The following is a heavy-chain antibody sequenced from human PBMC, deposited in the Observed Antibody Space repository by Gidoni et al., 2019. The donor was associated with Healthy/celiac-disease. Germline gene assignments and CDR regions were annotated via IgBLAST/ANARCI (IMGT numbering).Heavy chain of an antibody. CDR1: GVTFSSYA. D-gene: IGHD1-26*01. V-gene: IGHV3-23*01. CDR2: ISGSGGST. CDR3: ARKKGGFDD. J-gene: IGHJ4*02. Sequence: EVQLLESGGGLVQPGGSLRRSSAPSGVTFSSYAMRWVRQAPGKGLEWVSAISGSGGSTYYAASVKGRFTISKDNPNNTLYLQMTSLRAEDTAVYYCARKKGGFDDWGQGTLVAVSS.